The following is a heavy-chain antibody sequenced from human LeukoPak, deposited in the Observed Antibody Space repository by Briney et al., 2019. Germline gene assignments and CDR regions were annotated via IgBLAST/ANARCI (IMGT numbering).Heavy chain of an antibody. CDR2: IYYSGST. Sequence: SETLSLTCTVSGGSISSSSYYWGWIRQPPGKGLEWIGSIYYSGSTYYNPSLKSRVTISVDTSKNQFSLKLSSVTAVDTAVYYCARLFKTSRSWELLYYFDYWGQGTLVTVSS. CDR3: ARLFKTSRSWELLYYFDY. V-gene: IGHV4-39*07. D-gene: IGHD1-26*01. J-gene: IGHJ4*02. CDR1: GGSISSSSYY.